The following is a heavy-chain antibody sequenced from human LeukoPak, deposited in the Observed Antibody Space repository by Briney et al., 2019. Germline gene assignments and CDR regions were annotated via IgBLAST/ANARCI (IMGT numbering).Heavy chain of an antibody. CDR1: GYTFTSYG. CDR2: ISAYNGNT. Sequence: ASVKVSCKASGYTFTSYGISWVRQAPGQGLEWMGWISAYNGNTSYAQKLQGRVTMTTDTSTSTAYMELRSLRSDDTAVYYCARGELYYYGSGSHPDYWGQGTLVTVSS. V-gene: IGHV1-18*01. CDR3: ARGELYYYGSGSHPDY. J-gene: IGHJ4*02. D-gene: IGHD3-10*01.